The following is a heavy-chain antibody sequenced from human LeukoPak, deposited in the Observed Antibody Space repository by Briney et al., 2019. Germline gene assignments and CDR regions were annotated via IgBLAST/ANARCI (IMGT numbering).Heavy chain of an antibody. CDR3: AKDIGILTGKIPDY. J-gene: IGHJ4*02. CDR2: ISGDGGST. D-gene: IGHD3-9*01. V-gene: IGHV3-43*02. CDR1: GGSISSYY. Sequence: ETLSLTCTVSGGSISSYYWSWIRQPPGKGLEWISLISGDGGSTYYADSVKGRFTISRDNSKNSLYLQMNSLRTEDTALYYCAKDIGILTGKIPDYWGQGTLVTVSS.